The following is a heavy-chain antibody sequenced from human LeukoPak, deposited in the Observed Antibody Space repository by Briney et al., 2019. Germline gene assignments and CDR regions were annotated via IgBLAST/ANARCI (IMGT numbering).Heavy chain of an antibody. D-gene: IGHD3-10*01. J-gene: IGHJ4*02. CDR3: AKAAQPYYYGSGSYYFDY. Sequence: PGGSLRLSCAASGFTFDDYAMHWARQAPGKGLEWVSLISGDGGSTYYADSVKGRFTISRDNSKNSLYLQMNSLRTEDTALYYCAKAAQPYYYGSGSYYFDYWGQGTLVIVSS. V-gene: IGHV3-43*02. CDR2: ISGDGGST. CDR1: GFTFDDYA.